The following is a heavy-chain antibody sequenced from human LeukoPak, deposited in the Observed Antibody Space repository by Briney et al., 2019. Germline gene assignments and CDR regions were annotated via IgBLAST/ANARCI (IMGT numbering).Heavy chain of an antibody. D-gene: IGHD4-17*01. V-gene: IGHV3-48*02. CDR2: ISSDSSAI. CDR3: ARDDFGDYVIDY. Sequence: GGSLRLSCAASGFTFNTYAIHWVRQAPGKGLEWISFISSDSSAIHYADSVKGRFTISRDNAKNSLYLHMNSLRDEDTAVYYCARDDFGDYVIDYWGQGTLVTVSS. CDR1: GFTFNTYA. J-gene: IGHJ4*02.